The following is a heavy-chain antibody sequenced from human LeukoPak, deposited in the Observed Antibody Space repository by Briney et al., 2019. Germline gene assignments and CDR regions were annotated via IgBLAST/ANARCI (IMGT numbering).Heavy chain of an antibody. Sequence: QSGGSLRLSCAASGFTFSSYGMHWVRQAPGKGLEWVAVIWYDGSNKYYADSVKGRFTISRDNSKNTLYLQMNSLRAEDTAVYYCARDRSISRLKQQLAPLDYWGQGTLVTVSS. V-gene: IGHV3-33*01. CDR3: ARDRSISRLKQQLAPLDY. CDR1: GFTFSSYG. J-gene: IGHJ4*02. D-gene: IGHD6-13*01. CDR2: IWYDGSNK.